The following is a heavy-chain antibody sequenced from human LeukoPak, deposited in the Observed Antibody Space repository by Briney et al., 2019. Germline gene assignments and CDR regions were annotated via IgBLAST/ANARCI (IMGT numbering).Heavy chain of an antibody. CDR2: IYSGGST. CDR1: GFTVSSNY. J-gene: IGHJ4*02. D-gene: IGHD4-17*01. CDR3: AREEGYGDSYFDY. V-gene: IGHV3-53*01. Sequence: GGSLRLSCAASGFTVSSNYMSWVRQAPGKGLEWVSVIYSGGSTYYAGSVKGRFTISRDNSKNTLYLQMNSLRAEDTAVYYCAREEGYGDSYFDYWGQGTLVTVSS.